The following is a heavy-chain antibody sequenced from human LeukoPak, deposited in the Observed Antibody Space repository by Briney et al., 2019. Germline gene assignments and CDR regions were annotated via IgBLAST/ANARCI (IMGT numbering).Heavy chain of an antibody. V-gene: IGHV3-7*01. D-gene: IGHD1-26*01. CDR3: ASSDASAVND. CDR1: GFCFSSHW. Sequence: GGSLRLSCAASGFCFSSHWMSWVRQAPGKGLEWVANIKYDGSLKFYVASVKGRFTNSRDNAKSALFLEMNSLGVEDTAVYYWASSDASAVNDWGQGTLVTVSS. J-gene: IGHJ4*02. CDR2: IKYDGSLK.